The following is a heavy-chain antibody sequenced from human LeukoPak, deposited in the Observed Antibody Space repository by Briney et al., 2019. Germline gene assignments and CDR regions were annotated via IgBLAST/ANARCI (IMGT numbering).Heavy chain of an antibody. V-gene: IGHV1-8*01. CDR3: ARGRERIVVVMVAFDI. CDR1: GHTFTSYD. J-gene: IGHJ3*02. CDR2: MNPNSGNT. D-gene: IGHD3-22*01. Sequence: ASVKVSCKASGHTFTSYDINWVRQATGQGLEWMGWMNPNSGNTGYAQKFQGRVTMTRNTSISTAYMELSSLRSEDTAVYYCARGRERIVVVMVAFDIWGQGTMVTVSS.